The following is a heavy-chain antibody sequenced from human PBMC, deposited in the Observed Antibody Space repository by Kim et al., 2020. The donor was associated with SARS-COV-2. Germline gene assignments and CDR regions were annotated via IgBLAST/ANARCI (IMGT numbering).Heavy chain of an antibody. J-gene: IGHJ3*02. CDR3: ARDNWIVVVAFDI. Sequence: GGSLRLSCAASGFTFSSYAMHWVCQAPGKGLEWVAVISYDGSNKYYADSVKGRFTISRDNSKNTLYLQMNSLRAEDTAVYYCARDNWIVVVAFDIWGQGTMVTVSS. CDR2: ISYDGSNK. D-gene: IGHD2-2*01. V-gene: IGHV3-30-3*01. CDR1: GFTFSSYA.